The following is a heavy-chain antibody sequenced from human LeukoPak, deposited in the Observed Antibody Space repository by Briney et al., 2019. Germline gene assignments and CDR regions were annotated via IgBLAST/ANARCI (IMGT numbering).Heavy chain of an antibody. J-gene: IGHJ4*02. CDR2: ISSSSSYT. D-gene: IGHD3-10*01. V-gene: IGHV3-11*06. CDR1: GFTFSDCY. Sequence: GGSLRLSCAASGFTFSDCYMSWIRQAPEKGLEWVSYISSSSSYTNYADSVKDRFTISRDNAKNSLYLQMNSLRAEDTAVYYCARVMSSHAIYGSGSYYFDYWGQGTLVTVSS. CDR3: ARVMSSHAIYGSGSYYFDY.